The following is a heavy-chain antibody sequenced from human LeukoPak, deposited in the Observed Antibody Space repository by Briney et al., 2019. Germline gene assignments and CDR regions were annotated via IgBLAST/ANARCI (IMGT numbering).Heavy chain of an antibody. V-gene: IGHV3-7*01. CDR3: ARDLDYYATDY. CDR1: GVSLSRYW. D-gene: IGHD3/OR15-3a*01. CDR2: IGKDGSGN. Sequence: GGSLRLSCAASGVSLSRYWMSWVRQAPGQGLEWVANIGKDGSGNHYADSVKGRFTISRDNAKNSLYLQMNSLRADDTAVYYCARDLDYYATDYWGQGTLVTVSS. J-gene: IGHJ4*02.